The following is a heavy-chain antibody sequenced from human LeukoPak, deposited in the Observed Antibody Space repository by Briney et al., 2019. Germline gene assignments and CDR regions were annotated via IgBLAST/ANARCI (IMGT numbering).Heavy chain of an antibody. CDR1: GFIFSTYG. V-gene: IGHV3-30*02. D-gene: IGHD1-26*01. CDR2: IRYDGTDE. CDR3: AREWELSYFDY. J-gene: IGHJ4*02. Sequence: GGSLRLSCAASGFIFSTYGMHWVRQAPGKGLEWVAFIRYDGTDEYYAESVRGRFTISRDNAKNSLYLQMNSLRAGDTAVYYCAREWELSYFDYWGQGTLVTVSS.